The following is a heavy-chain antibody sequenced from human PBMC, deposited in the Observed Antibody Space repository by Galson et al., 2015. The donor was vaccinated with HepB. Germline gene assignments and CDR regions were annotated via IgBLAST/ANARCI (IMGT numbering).Heavy chain of an antibody. CDR3: ARTTYYYDRSFDP. V-gene: IGHV3-30-3*01. CDR2: ISYDGSNK. Sequence: SLRLSCAASGFTFSSYAMHWVRQAPGKGLEWVAVISYDGSNKYYADSVKGRFTISRDNSKNTLYLQMNSLRAEDTAVYYCARTTYYYDRSFDPWGQGTLVTVSS. J-gene: IGHJ5*02. D-gene: IGHD3-22*01. CDR1: GFTFSSYA.